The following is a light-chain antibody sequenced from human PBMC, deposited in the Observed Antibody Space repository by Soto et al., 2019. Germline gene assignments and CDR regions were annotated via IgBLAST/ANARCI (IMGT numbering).Light chain of an antibody. CDR2: MIS. J-gene: IGKJ2*01. CDR3: MQATQPYT. V-gene: IGKV2-24*01. CDR1: QSLVHSDGNSC. Sequence: DFVMTQTPLSSPVTLGQPASISCRSSQSLVHSDGNSCLSWLHQRPGQPPRLLIYMISNRFSGVPDRCSGSGAGTDFTLKISRVEPEDVGVYYCMQATQPYTFGQGTKLEIK.